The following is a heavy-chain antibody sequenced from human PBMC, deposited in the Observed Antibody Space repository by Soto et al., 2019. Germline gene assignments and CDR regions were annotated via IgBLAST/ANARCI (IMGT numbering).Heavy chain of an antibody. CDR2: ISGSGGST. J-gene: IGHJ4*02. Sequence: LSCAASGFTFSSYAMSWVRQAPGKGLEWVSAISGSGGSTYXADSVKGRFTISRDNSKNTLYLQMNSLRAEDTAVYYCAKDATMIVVVTELDYWGQGTLVTVSS. CDR3: AKDATMIVVVTELDY. CDR1: GFTFSSYA. V-gene: IGHV3-23*01. D-gene: IGHD3-22*01.